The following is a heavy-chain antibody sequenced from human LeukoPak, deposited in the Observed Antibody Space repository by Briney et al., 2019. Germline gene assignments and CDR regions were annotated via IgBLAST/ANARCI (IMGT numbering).Heavy chain of an antibody. D-gene: IGHD3-10*01. Sequence: GGSLRLSCAASGFTFSSYGVSWVRQAPGKGLEWVSAISGSGGSTYYADSVKGRFTISRDNSKNTLYLQMNSLRAEDTAVYYCARGGSGSYYNYYYYMDVWGKGTTVTVSS. V-gene: IGHV3-23*01. J-gene: IGHJ6*03. CDR2: ISGSGGST. CDR3: ARGGSGSYYNYYYYMDV. CDR1: GFTFSSYG.